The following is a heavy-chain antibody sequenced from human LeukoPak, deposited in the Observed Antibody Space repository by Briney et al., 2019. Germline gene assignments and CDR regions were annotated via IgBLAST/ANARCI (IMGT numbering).Heavy chain of an antibody. Sequence: GGSLRLSCAASGFTFSSYTMSWVRQAPGKGLEWVSSISSSSSYIHYADSVKGRFTISGDNAKNSLYLQMNSLRAEDTAVYYCARANYYDYAFDIWGQGTMVTVSS. D-gene: IGHD3-22*01. V-gene: IGHV3-21*01. J-gene: IGHJ3*02. CDR2: ISSSSSYI. CDR1: GFTFSSYT. CDR3: ARANYYDYAFDI.